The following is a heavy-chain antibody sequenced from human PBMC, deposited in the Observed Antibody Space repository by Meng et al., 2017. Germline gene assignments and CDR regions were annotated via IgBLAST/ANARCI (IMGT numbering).Heavy chain of an antibody. CDR3: ARGRSGTWPWYFDL. CDR2: INHSGST. CDR1: GGSFSGYY. Sequence: VQLQHGGAGLLTPSETLPLTCAVYGGSFSGYYWSWIRQPPGKGLEWIGEINHSGSTNYNPSLKSRVTISVDTSKNQFSLKLSSVTAADTAVYYCARGRSGTWPWYFDLWGRGTLVTVSS. D-gene: IGHD1-1*01. J-gene: IGHJ2*01. V-gene: IGHV4-34*01.